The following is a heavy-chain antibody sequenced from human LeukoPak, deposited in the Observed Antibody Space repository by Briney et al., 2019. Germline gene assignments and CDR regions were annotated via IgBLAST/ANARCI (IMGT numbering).Heavy chain of an antibody. CDR2: INHSGST. CDR1: GGSFSGYY. Sequence: SETLSLTCAVYGGSFSGYYWSWIRQPPGKGLEWIGEINHSGSTNYNPSLKSQVTISVDTSKNQFSLKLSSVTAADTAVYYCARTASSHFDYWGQGTLVTVSS. J-gene: IGHJ4*02. V-gene: IGHV4-34*01. CDR3: ARTASSHFDY.